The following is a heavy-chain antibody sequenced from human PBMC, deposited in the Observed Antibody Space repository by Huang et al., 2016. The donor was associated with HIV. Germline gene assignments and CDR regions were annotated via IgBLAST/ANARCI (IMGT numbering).Heavy chain of an antibody. CDR2: IRYDGSNK. CDR1: GFTFSSFG. D-gene: IGHD5-12*01. V-gene: IGHV3-30*02. Sequence: QVQLVESGGGVVQPGGSLRLSCAASGFTFSSFGMHWVRQAPGKGLGWVAFIRYDGSNKYYAESVKGRCTISRDNSRTMVFLQMNSLRAEDTAVYYCAKWDTLGFYEGFFDHWGQGTLVTVSS. CDR3: AKWDTLGFYEGFFDH. J-gene: IGHJ4*02.